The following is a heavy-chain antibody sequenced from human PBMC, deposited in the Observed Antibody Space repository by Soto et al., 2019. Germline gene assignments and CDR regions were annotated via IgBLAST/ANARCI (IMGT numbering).Heavy chain of an antibody. Sequence: SETLSLTCTVSGGSVSSGSYYWSWIRQPPGKGLEWIGYIYYSGSTNYNPSLKSRVTISVDTSKNQFSLKLSSVTAADTAVYYCERVEAGTYYYYYGMDVWGQGTTVNVSS. CDR1: GGSVSSGSYY. J-gene: IGHJ6*02. CDR2: IYYSGST. V-gene: IGHV4-61*01. CDR3: ERVEAGTYYYYYGMDV. D-gene: IGHD6-19*01.